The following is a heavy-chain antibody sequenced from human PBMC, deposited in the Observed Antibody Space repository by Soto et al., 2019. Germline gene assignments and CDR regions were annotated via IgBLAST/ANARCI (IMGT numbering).Heavy chain of an antibody. J-gene: IGHJ4*02. CDR2: ISSSGGST. CDR3: AKLAYCSGGSCYPDH. D-gene: IGHD2-15*01. V-gene: IGHV3-23*01. CDR1: GFTFSTYV. Sequence: VQLLESGGGLIQPGGSLRLSCAASGFTFSTYVMSWVRHAPGKGLDWVSAISSSGGSTYYADSVKGRFTISRDNSKNTLYLQMNSLGVEDTAVYYCAKLAYCSGGSCYPDHWGQGTLVTVSS.